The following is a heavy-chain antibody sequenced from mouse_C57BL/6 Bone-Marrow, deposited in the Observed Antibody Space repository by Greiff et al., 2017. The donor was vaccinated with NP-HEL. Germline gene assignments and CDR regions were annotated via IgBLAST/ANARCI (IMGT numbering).Heavy chain of an antibody. CDR2: IYPGDGDT. J-gene: IGHJ1*03. V-gene: IGHV1-82*01. CDR1: GYAFSSSW. CDR3: ARCYYYGRSYGYFDV. Sequence: QVQLQQSGPELVKPGASVKISCKASGYAFSSSWMNWVKQRPGTGLEWIGRIYPGDGDTNYNGKFKGKATLTADKSSSTAYMQLSSLTSEDSAFYFCARCYYYGRSYGYFDVWGTGTTVTVSS. D-gene: IGHD1-1*01.